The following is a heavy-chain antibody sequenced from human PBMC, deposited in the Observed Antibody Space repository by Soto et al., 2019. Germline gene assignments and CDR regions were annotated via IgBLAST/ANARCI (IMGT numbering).Heavy chain of an antibody. V-gene: IGHV4-30-4*01. J-gene: IGHJ4*02. Sequence: SETLSLTCTVPGGSISSGDYYWSWIRQPPGKGLEWIGYIYYSGSTYYNPSLKSRVTISVDTSKNQFSLKLSSVTAADTAVYYCARAPRGEQWLVPRYYFDYWGQGTLVTVSS. CDR3: ARAPRGEQWLVPRYYFDY. D-gene: IGHD6-19*01. CDR2: IYYSGST. CDR1: GGSISSGDYY.